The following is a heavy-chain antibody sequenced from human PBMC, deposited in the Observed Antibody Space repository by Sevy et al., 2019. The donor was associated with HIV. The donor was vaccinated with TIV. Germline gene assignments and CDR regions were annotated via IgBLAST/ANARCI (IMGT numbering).Heavy chain of an antibody. CDR1: GFTFSDYY. D-gene: IGHD2-15*01. Sequence: GGSLRLSCAASGFTFSDYYMSWIRQAPGKGLEWVSYISSSGSTIYYADSVKGRFTISRDNAKNSLYLQMNSLRAEDTAVDYCARGVGYCSGGSCYRAGGGYYGMDVWGQGTTVTVSS. CDR3: ARGVGYCSGGSCYRAGGGYYGMDV. V-gene: IGHV3-11*01. CDR2: ISSSGSTI. J-gene: IGHJ6*02.